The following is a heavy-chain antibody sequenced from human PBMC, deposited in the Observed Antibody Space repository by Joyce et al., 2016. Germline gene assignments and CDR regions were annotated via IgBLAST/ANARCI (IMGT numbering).Heavy chain of an antibody. J-gene: IGHJ4*02. V-gene: IGHV3-74*01. D-gene: IGHD3-3*01. Sequence: EVQLVESGGGLVQPGGSLRLSCAASGFTFSNYWMYWVRQAPGKGLVWVSRINSDGTYTSYAESVKGRFTISRDNAKNTRYMQMNSLRAEDTAVYYCARVRARFLDSKLLDYWGQGTLVIVSS. CDR1: GFTFSNYW. CDR2: INSDGTYT. CDR3: ARVRARFLDSKLLDY.